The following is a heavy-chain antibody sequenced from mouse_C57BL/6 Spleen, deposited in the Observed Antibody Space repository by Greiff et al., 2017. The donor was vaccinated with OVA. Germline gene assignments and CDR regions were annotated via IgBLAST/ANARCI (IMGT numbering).Heavy chain of an antibody. D-gene: IGHD1-1*01. J-gene: IGHJ1*03. CDR2: ISDGGSYT. V-gene: IGHV5-4*01. CDR3: AREGITPGYFDV. Sequence: EVKVEESGGGLVKPGGSLKLSCAASGFTFSSYAMSWVRQTPEKRLEWVATISDGGSYTYYPDNVKGRFPISRDNAKNNLYLQMSHLKSEDTAMYYCAREGITPGYFDVWGTGTTVTVSS. CDR1: GFTFSSYA.